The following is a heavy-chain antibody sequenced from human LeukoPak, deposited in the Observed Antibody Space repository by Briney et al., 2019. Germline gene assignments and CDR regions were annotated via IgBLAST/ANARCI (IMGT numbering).Heavy chain of an antibody. J-gene: IGHJ2*01. CDR2: IYYSGST. CDR1: GGPISSGGYY. D-gene: IGHD5-24*01. CDR3: ARESGSRDGYNGGKFTRLGYFDL. Sequence: PSETLSLTCTVSGGPISSGGYYWSWIRQHPGKGLEWIGYIYYSGSTYYNPSLKSRVTISVDTSKNQFSLKLSSVTAADTAVYYCARESGSRDGYNGGKFTRLGYFDLWGRGTLVTVSS. V-gene: IGHV4-31*03.